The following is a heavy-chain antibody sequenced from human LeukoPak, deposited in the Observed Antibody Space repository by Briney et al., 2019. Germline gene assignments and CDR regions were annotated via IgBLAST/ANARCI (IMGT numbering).Heavy chain of an antibody. CDR1: GFTFSSYA. J-gene: IGHJ4*02. Sequence: PGGSLRLSCAASGFTFSSYAMSWVRQAPGKGLEWVPAISGSGGSTYYADSVKGRFTISRDNSKNTLYLQMNSLRAEDTAVYYCAKDALLLWFGELGPFDYWGQGTLVTVSS. D-gene: IGHD3-10*01. CDR2: ISGSGGST. V-gene: IGHV3-23*01. CDR3: AKDALLLWFGELGPFDY.